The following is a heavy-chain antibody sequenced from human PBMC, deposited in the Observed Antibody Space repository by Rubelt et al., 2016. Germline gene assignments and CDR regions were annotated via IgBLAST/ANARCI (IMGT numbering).Heavy chain of an antibody. J-gene: IGHJ4*02. D-gene: IGHD3-22*01. Sequence: VQLQESGPGLVKPSQTLSLTCTVSGGSISSGGYYWSWIRQHPGKGLEWIGYIYYSGSTYYNPSLKSRVTISVDTSKNQFPLMLSAVTAAETAVYYGARHGGNRQSGDYSHWDYWGQGTLVTVSS. CDR1: GGSISSGGYY. CDR3: ARHGGNRQSGDYSHWDY. V-gene: IGHV4-31*03. CDR2: IYYSGST.